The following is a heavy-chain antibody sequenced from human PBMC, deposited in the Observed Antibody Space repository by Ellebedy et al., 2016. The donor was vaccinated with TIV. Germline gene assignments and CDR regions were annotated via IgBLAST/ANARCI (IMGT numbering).Heavy chain of an antibody. J-gene: IGHJ4*02. V-gene: IGHV1-69*06. D-gene: IGHD5-12*01. CDR3: ATSGRGYVG. Sequence: SVKVSCXASGGTFSSYAISWVRQAPGQGLEWMGGIIPIFGTANYAQKFQGRVTITADKSTSTAYMELSSLRSEDTALYYCATSGRGYVGWGQGTKVTVSS. CDR1: GGTFSSYA. CDR2: IIPIFGTA.